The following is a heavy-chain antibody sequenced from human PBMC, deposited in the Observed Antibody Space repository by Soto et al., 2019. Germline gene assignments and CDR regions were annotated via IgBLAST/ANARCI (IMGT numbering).Heavy chain of an antibody. CDR1: GYSFTNSW. D-gene: IGHD1-1*01. CDR2: IYPGDSET. V-gene: IGHV5-51*01. Sequence: EVQLVQPGAEVKKPGESLQISCKGSGYSFTNSWIAWVRQMPGKGLEWMGIIYPGDSETRYSPSFQGQVTISADKSTATVYLQWSSLRASDNAMYYCARKAGTPGTTESHAMDVWGQGTTVTV. CDR3: ARKAGTPGTTESHAMDV. J-gene: IGHJ6*02.